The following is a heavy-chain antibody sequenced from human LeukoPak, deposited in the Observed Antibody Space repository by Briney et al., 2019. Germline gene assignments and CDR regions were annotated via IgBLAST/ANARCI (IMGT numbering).Heavy chain of an antibody. D-gene: IGHD3-9*01. Sequence: PGVSLRLSGGASGFTFRNYRMNWVRQAPGKGLEWVSYIGSTGSLTYYADSVKGRFSISRDNAKNSLYLQMNSLRAEDTALYYCTRDINFDWILMGVDAIDLWGQGTMVTVSS. J-gene: IGHJ3*01. V-gene: IGHV3-48*04. CDR1: GFTFRNYR. CDR3: TRDINFDWILMGVDAIDL. CDR2: IGSTGSLT.